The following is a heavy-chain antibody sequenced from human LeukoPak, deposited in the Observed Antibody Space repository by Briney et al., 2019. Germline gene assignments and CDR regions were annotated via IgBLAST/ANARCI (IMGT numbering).Heavy chain of an antibody. V-gene: IGHV1-2*04. J-gene: IGHJ3*02. Sequence: ASMNASCKASGYTLTGYYMHCGRQTPGLGLEWMGWFNPNSDGTNYAQKFQGWVTIPRNTSISTAYMELSSLRSDDTAVYYCASICPYYYDSSGSLDAFDIWGQGTMVTVSS. CDR3: ASICPYYYDSSGSLDAFDI. CDR1: GYTLTGYY. D-gene: IGHD3-22*01. CDR2: FNPNSDGT.